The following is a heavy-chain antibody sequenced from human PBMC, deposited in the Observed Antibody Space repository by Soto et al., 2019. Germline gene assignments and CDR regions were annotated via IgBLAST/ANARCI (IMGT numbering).Heavy chain of an antibody. CDR3: ARQTASSWGSFDY. Sequence: SETLSLTCTVSGGSISSSSYYWGWIRQPPGKGLEWIGSIYYSGSTHYNPSLKSRVTISGDSSKNQFSLKVSSVTAPDTAVYYCARQTASSWGSFDYWGQGALVTVSS. V-gene: IGHV4-39*01. CDR1: GGSISSSSYY. J-gene: IGHJ4*02. CDR2: IYYSGST. D-gene: IGHD6-13*01.